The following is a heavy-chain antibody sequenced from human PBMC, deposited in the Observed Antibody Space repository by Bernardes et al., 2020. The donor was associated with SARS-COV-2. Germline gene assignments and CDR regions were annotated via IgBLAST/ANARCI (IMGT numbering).Heavy chain of an antibody. CDR1: GFTFSDYY. Sequence: GGSLRLSCAASGFTFSDYYMSWIRQAPGKGLEWVSYISSSGSTIYYADSVKGRFTISRDNAKNSLYLQMNSLRAEDTAVYYCARDVGPFYDILTGYSPHYFDYWGQGTLVTVSS. CDR2: ISSSGSTI. J-gene: IGHJ4*02. V-gene: IGHV3-11*04. CDR3: ARDVGPFYDILTGYSPHYFDY. D-gene: IGHD3-9*01.